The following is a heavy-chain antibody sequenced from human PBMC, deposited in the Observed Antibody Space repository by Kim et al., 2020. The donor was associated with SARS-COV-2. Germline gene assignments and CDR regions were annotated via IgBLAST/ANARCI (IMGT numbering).Heavy chain of an antibody. J-gene: IGHJ4*02. D-gene: IGHD6-25*01. V-gene: IGHV4-39*07. Sequence: SGTLSLTCTVSGGSISSSSYYWGWIRQPPGKGLEWIGSIYYSGSTYYNPSLKSRVTISVDTSKNQFSLKLSSVTAADTAVYYCAREEAALDYWGQGTLVTVSS. CDR2: IYYSGST. CDR3: AREEAALDY. CDR1: GGSISSSSYY.